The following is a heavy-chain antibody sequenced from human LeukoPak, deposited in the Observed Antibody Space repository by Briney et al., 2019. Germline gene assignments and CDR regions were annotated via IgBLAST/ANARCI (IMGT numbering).Heavy chain of an antibody. D-gene: IGHD2-2*01. CDR2: ISGSGGST. CDR1: GFTSSSYA. Sequence: GGSLRLSCPASGFTSSSYAMSWVRQAPGKGLEWVSAISGSGGSTYYADSVKGRFTISRDNSKNTLYLQMNSLRAVDTAVYYCAKQARDIVVVPAAINYWGQGTLVTVSS. V-gene: IGHV3-23*01. J-gene: IGHJ4*02. CDR3: AKQARDIVVVPAAINY.